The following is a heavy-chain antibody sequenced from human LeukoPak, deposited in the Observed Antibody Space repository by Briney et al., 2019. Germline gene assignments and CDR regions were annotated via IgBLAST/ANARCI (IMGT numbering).Heavy chain of an antibody. J-gene: IGHJ4*02. V-gene: IGHV1-18*01. CDR3: ARVPYCSSTSCYNY. D-gene: IGHD2-2*02. CDR2: ISAYNGNT. CDR1: GYTFTSYG. Sequence: GASVNVSCKASGYTFTSYGISWVRQAPGQGLEWMGWISAYNGNTNYAQKLQGRVTMTTDTSTSTAYMELRSLRSDDTAVYYCARVPYCSSTSCYNYWGQGTLVTVSS.